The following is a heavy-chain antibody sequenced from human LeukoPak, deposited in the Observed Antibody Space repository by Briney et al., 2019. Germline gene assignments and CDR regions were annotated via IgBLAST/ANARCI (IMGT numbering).Heavy chain of an antibody. J-gene: IGHJ4*02. D-gene: IGHD2-15*01. CDR2: IYSGGST. V-gene: IGHV3-53*01. CDR3: ARSTDPTPRL. CDR1: GFTFSSYA. Sequence: PGGSLRLSCAASGFTFSSYAKSWVRQAPGKGLEWVSVIYSGGSTYYADSVKGRLTISRDNSKNTLYLQMNSLRAEDTAVYYCARSTDPTPRLWGQGTLVTVSS.